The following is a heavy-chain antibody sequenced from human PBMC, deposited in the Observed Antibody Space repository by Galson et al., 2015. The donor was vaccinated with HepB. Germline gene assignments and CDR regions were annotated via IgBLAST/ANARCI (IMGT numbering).Heavy chain of an antibody. CDR1: GFTFSSYS. Sequence: SLRLSCAASGFTFSSYSMDWVRQAPGKGLEWVSSISSSSSYIYYADSVKGRFTISRDNAKNSLYLQMNSLRAEDTAVYYCARDLGGYSYGYHFDYWGQGTLVTVSS. CDR2: ISSSSSYI. D-gene: IGHD5-18*01. CDR3: ARDLGGYSYGYHFDY. J-gene: IGHJ4*02. V-gene: IGHV3-21*01.